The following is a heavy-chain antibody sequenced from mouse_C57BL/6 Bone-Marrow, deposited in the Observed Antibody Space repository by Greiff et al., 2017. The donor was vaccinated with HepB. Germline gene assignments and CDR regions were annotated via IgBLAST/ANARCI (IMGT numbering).Heavy chain of an antibody. CDR2: IWWDDDK. CDR3: ARNWDVRGPYFDY. J-gene: IGHJ3*01. V-gene: IGHV8-8*01. CDR1: GFSLSTFGMG. D-gene: IGHD4-1*01. Sequence: QVQLKESGPGILQPSQTLSLTCSFSGFSLSTFGMGVGWIRQPSGKGLEWLAHIWWDDDKYYNPALKSRLTISKDTSKNQVFLKIANVDTADTATYYCARNWDVRGPYFDYWGQGTLVTVSA.